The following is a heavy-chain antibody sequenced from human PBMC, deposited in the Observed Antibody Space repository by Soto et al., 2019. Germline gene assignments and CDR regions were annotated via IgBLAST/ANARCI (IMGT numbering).Heavy chain of an antibody. J-gene: IGHJ4*02. Sequence: SGTLSLTCXVSGGSISSYYWSWIRQPPGKGLEWIGFIYYSGSTNYNPSLKSRVTISVDTSKNQFSLKLSSVTAADTAVYYCAREKTTIGDFDYWGQGTLVTVSS. CDR1: GGSISSYY. V-gene: IGHV4-59*01. CDR3: AREKTTIGDFDY. D-gene: IGHD1-7*01. CDR2: IYYSGST.